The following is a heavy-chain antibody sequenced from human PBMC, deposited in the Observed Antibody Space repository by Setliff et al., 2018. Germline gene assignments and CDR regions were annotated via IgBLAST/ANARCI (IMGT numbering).Heavy chain of an antibody. CDR2: IFSNDEK. D-gene: IGHD3-22*01. V-gene: IGHV2-26*01. J-gene: IGHJ4*02. CDR1: GFSLSTSGMC. Sequence: SGPTLVNPTHTLTLTCTFSGFSLSTSGMCVSWIRQPPGKALEWLAHIFSNDEKSYSTSLKSRLTISKDTSKSQVVLTMTNMDPVDTATYYCARAYYDSSGYYPLVYWGQGTLVTVSS. CDR3: ARAYYDSSGYYPLVY.